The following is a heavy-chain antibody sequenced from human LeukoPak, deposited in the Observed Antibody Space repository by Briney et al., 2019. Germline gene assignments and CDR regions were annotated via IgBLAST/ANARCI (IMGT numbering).Heavy chain of an antibody. Sequence: GGSPRLSCAASGFTFSSYSMNWVRQAPGKGLEWVSSISSSSSYIYYADSVKGRFTISRDNAKNSLYLQMNSLRAEDTAVCYCARAPFPIVGATKGDYWGQGTLVTVSS. J-gene: IGHJ4*02. V-gene: IGHV3-21*01. D-gene: IGHD1-26*01. CDR1: GFTFSSYS. CDR3: ARAPFPIVGATKGDY. CDR2: ISSSSSYI.